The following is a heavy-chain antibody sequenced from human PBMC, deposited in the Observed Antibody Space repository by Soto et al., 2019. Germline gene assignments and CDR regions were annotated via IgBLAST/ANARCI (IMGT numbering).Heavy chain of an antibody. Sequence: SGPTLVNPTQTLTLTCTFSGFSLSTSGMCVSWIRQPPGKALEWLARIDWDDDKYYSTSLKTRLTISKDTSKNQVVLTMTNMDRVDTATYYCARIVSIAVAGTDYYYYMDVWGKGTSVTVSS. CDR1: GFSLSTSGMC. D-gene: IGHD6-19*01. V-gene: IGHV2-70*11. CDR3: ARIVSIAVAGTDYYYYMDV. J-gene: IGHJ6*03. CDR2: IDWDDDK.